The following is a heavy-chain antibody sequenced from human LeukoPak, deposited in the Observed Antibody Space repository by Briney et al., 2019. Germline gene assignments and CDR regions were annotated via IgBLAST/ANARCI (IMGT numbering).Heavy chain of an antibody. CDR1: GFPLSNYW. Sequence: GGSLRLSCVASGFPLSNYWMTWVRQAPGKGLEWVANINQDGSEKYYVDPVKGRFTISRDNAKNSLYLQLNSLRAEDTAVYYCARDPYSGSYSDYYYYYMDVWGKGTTVTVSS. D-gene: IGHD1-26*01. CDR2: INQDGSEK. CDR3: ARDPYSGSYSDYYYYYMDV. J-gene: IGHJ6*03. V-gene: IGHV3-7*01.